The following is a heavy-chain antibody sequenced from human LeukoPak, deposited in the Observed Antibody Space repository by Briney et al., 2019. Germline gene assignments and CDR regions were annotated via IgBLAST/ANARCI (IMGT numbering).Heavy chain of an antibody. Sequence: PGGSLRLSCAASGFTFSSYGMHWVRRAPGKGLEWVAFIRYDGSNKYYADSVKGRFTISRDNSKNTLYLQMNSLRAEDTAVYYCAKGTYSNYDFYFDYWGQGTLVTVSS. J-gene: IGHJ4*02. V-gene: IGHV3-30*02. CDR1: GFTFSSYG. CDR3: AKGTYSNYDFYFDY. CDR2: IRYDGSNK. D-gene: IGHD4-11*01.